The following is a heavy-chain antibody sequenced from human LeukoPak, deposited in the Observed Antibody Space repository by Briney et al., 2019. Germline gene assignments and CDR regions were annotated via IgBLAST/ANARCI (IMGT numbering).Heavy chain of an antibody. J-gene: IGHJ4*02. CDR3: ARDGGSYPADY. CDR1: GYPFINYH. V-gene: IGHV1-46*01. Sequence: ASVKVSCKASGYPFINYHMHWVRQAPGQGLEWLGIINPRDDYKNYAQKFQGRITITRDTSTSTVYMDLSSLTSDDTAVYYCARDGGSYPADYWGQGTLVPVSS. CDR2: INPRDDYK. D-gene: IGHD1-26*01.